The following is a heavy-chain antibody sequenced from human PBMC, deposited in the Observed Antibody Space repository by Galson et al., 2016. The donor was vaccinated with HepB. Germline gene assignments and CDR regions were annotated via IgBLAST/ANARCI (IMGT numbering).Heavy chain of an antibody. V-gene: IGHV3-7*01. Sequence: SLRLSCAASGFTFSTYWMSWVRQAPGKGLEWVANIKPDGSEKYYVDSVKGRFTISRDTAKSSLYLQMNSLRAEDQAVYYCARRQMYTMSAFDYWGQGTLVTVSS. CDR2: IKPDGSEK. D-gene: IGHD5-24*01. CDR3: ARRQMYTMSAFDY. CDR1: GFTFSTYW. J-gene: IGHJ4*02.